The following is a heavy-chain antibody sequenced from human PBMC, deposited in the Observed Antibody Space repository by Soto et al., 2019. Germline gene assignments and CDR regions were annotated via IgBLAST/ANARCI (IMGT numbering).Heavy chain of an antibody. CDR2: IYYSGST. Sequence: QLQLQESGPGLVKPSETLSLTCTVSGGSISSSSYYWGWIRQPPGKGLEWIGSIYYSGSTYYNPSLKSRVTISVDTSKNQFSLKLSSVTAADTAVYYCARVTYYYDSSGYYFFDYWGQGTLVTVSS. CDR3: ARVTYYYDSSGYYFFDY. J-gene: IGHJ4*02. V-gene: IGHV4-39*01. CDR1: GGSISSSSYY. D-gene: IGHD3-22*01.